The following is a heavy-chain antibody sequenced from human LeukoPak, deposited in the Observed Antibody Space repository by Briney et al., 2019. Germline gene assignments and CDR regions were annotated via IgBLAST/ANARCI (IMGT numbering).Heavy chain of an antibody. CDR3: AASPPYDFWSDY. J-gene: IGHJ4*02. Sequence: SATLSLTCAVYGGSFSGYYWSWIRQPPGKGLEWIGEINHSGSTNYNPSLKSRVTISVDTSKNQFSLKLSSVTAADTAVYYCAASPPYDFWSDYWGQGTLVTVSA. CDR1: GGSFSGYY. V-gene: IGHV4-34*01. CDR2: INHSGST. D-gene: IGHD3-3*01.